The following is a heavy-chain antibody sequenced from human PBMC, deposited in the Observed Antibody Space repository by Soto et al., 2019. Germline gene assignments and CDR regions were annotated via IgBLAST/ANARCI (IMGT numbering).Heavy chain of an antibody. CDR2: IIPIFGTA. CDR3: ATYGSGSYYDYYYGMDV. V-gene: IGHV1-69*06. Sequence: QVQLVQSGAEVKKPGSSVKVSCKASGGTFSSYAISWVRQAPGQGLEWMGGIIPIFGTANYAQKFQGRVTITADKSTSTAYMELSSLRSEDTAVYYCATYGSGSYYDYYYGMDVWGQGTTVTVSS. D-gene: IGHD3-10*01. J-gene: IGHJ6*02. CDR1: GGTFSSYA.